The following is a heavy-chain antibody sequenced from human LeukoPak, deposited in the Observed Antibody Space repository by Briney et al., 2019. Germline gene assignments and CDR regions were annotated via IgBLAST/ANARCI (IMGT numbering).Heavy chain of an antibody. D-gene: IGHD1-26*01. Sequence: ASVKVSCKVSGYTLTELSMHWVRQAPGKGLEWMGGFDPEDGETIYAQKFQGRVNMTEDTSTDTAYMERSSMRSEDTAVYYCATGIGSYAIDYWGQGTLVTVSS. CDR1: GYTLTELS. J-gene: IGHJ4*02. V-gene: IGHV1-24*01. CDR2: FDPEDGET. CDR3: ATGIGSYAIDY.